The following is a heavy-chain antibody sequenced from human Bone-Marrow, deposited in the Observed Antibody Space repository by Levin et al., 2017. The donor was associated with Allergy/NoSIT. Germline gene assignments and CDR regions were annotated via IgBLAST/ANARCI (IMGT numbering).Heavy chain of an antibody. J-gene: IGHJ3*02. CDR1: GYTFTSYY. CDR3: ARDAGGSSILHGAFDI. V-gene: IGHV1-46*01. D-gene: IGHD6-13*01. CDR2: INPSGGST. Sequence: ASVKVSCKASGYTFTSYYMHWVRQAPGQGLEWMGIINPSGGSTSYAQKFQGRVTMTRDTSTSTVYMELSSLRSEDTAVYYCARDAGGSSILHGAFDIWGQGTMVTVSS.